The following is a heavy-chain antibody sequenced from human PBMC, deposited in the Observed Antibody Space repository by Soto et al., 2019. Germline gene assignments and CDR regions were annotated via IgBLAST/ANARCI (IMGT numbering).Heavy chain of an antibody. CDR1: GFTFSGFE. V-gene: IGHV3-73*01. Sequence: PGGSLRLSCAASGFTFSGFEMQWVRQASGKGLEWVGRMRSKANSYATAYGASVKGRFTVSRDDSKNTVYLQMNSPQTEDTAIYYCTRHLFHYPVDYGMDVWGQGTTVTVSS. CDR2: MRSKANSYAT. J-gene: IGHJ6*02. D-gene: IGHD5-12*01. CDR3: TRHLFHYPVDYGMDV.